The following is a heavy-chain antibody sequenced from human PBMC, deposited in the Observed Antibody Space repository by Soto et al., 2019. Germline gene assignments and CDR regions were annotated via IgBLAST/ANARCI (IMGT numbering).Heavy chain of an antibody. J-gene: IGHJ4*02. CDR1: GYPFTDLY. Sequence: ASVKVSCKPSGYPFTDLYIHWVRQAPGLGLEWMGWIDPRSGASRKTQRFQGRFTMTRDTSTNTVYMELRGLRSDDTAVYYCARCGNWNYASDYWGQGTLVTVSS. CDR2: IDPRSGAS. CDR3: ARCGNWNYASDY. D-gene: IGHD1-7*01. V-gene: IGHV1-2*02.